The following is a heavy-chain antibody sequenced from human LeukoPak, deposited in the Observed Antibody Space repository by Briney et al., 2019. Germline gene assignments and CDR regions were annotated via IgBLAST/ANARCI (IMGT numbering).Heavy chain of an antibody. CDR3: ARRVHSSSWSSYFDY. CDR1: GGSINSYY. V-gene: IGHV4-59*01. Sequence: SETLSLTCTVSGGSINSYYWSWIRQPPGRGLEWIGSIHYSGSTSYNPSLRSRVTISVDKSKNQFFLKLSSVTATDTAVYYCARRVHSSSWSSYFDYWGQGTLVTVSS. D-gene: IGHD6-13*01. CDR2: IHYSGST. J-gene: IGHJ4*02.